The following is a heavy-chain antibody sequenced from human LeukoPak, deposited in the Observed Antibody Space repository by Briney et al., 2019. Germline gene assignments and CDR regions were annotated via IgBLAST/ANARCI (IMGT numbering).Heavy chain of an antibody. J-gene: IGHJ4*02. V-gene: IGHV1-2*02. CDR3: AREGGVTTNLDY. CDR2: INPNSGGT. Sequence: ASVKVYCKASGYTFTGYYMHWVRQAPGQGLEWMGWINPNSGGTNYAQKFQGRVTMTRDTSISTAYMELSRLRSDDTAVYYCAREGGVTTNLDYWGQGTLVTVSS. D-gene: IGHD2-8*02. CDR1: GYTFTGYY.